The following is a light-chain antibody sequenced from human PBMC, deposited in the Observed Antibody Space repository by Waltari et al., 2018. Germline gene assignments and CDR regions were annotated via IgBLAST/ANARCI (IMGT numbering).Light chain of an antibody. CDR1: QSVGNY. Sequence: DIVLTQSPATLSLSPGDTATLSCRASQSVGNYLAWYQQKPGQPPRLLIYDASNGATGVPARFRGSGSGTDFTLTISSLEAEDFAVYYCQQRSNWTPHTFGQGARLEIK. V-gene: IGKV3-11*01. CDR3: QQRSNWTPHT. J-gene: IGKJ2*01. CDR2: DAS.